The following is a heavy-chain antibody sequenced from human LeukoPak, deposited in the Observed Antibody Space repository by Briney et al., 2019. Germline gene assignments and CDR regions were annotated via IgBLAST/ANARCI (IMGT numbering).Heavy chain of an antibody. D-gene: IGHD3-16*02. Sequence: GGSLRLSCAASGFTFSSYSMNWVRQAPGKGLEWVSSISSSSSYIYYADSVKGRFTISRDNAKNSLYLQMNSLRAEDTAVYYCARGYDYVWGSYRQTHFDYWGQGTLVTVSS. CDR2: ISSSSSYI. CDR1: GFTFSSYS. V-gene: IGHV3-21*01. CDR3: ARGYDYVWGSYRQTHFDY. J-gene: IGHJ4*02.